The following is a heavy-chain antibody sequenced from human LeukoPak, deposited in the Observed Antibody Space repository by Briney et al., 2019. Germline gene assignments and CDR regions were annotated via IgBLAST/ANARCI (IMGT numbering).Heavy chain of an antibody. J-gene: IGHJ4*02. D-gene: IGHD3-10*01. CDR3: AVYFGELLY. CDR1: GGSFSNYA. CDR2: ITPLFGTS. Sequence: SVKVSCKASGGSFSNYAISWLRRAPGQGLEWMGGITPLFGTSKYAQKFQGRVTITADESTSTAYMELSSLRSEDTAVYYCAVYFGELLYWGQGTLVTVSS. V-gene: IGHV1-69*13.